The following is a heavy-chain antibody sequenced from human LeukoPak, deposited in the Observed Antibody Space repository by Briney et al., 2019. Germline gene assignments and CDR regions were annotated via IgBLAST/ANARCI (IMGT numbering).Heavy chain of an antibody. Sequence: GGSLRLSCVASGFSFSNYGMHWVRQAPGKGLEWVAVISYDGSNKYYADSVKGRFTISRDNSKNTLYLQMNSLRAEDMAVYYCARDRSYAFDYWGQGTLVTVSS. J-gene: IGHJ4*02. CDR3: ARDRSYAFDY. V-gene: IGHV3-30*03. D-gene: IGHD3-16*01. CDR2: ISYDGSNK. CDR1: GFSFSNYG.